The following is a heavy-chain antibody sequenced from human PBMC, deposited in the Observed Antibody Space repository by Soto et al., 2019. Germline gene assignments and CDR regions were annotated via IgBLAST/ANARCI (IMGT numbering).Heavy chain of an antibody. V-gene: IGHV3-30*18. D-gene: IGHD6-19*01. Sequence: GGSLRLSCAASGFTFSSYGMHWVRQAPGKGLEWVAVISYDGNNKYYADSVKGRFTISRDNSKNTLYLQMNSLRAEDTAVYYCAKDVDSSGWDGAFDIWGQGTMVTVSS. J-gene: IGHJ3*02. CDR1: GFTFSSYG. CDR3: AKDVDSSGWDGAFDI. CDR2: ISYDGNNK.